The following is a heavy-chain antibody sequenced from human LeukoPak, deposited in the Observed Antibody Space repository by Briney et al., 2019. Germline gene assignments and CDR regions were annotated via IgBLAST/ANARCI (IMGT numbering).Heavy chain of an antibody. V-gene: IGHV3-30-3*01. CDR1: GFTFSSYA. CDR3: ARDLSGQYDFWSGYYSGLDY. Sequence: PGGSLRLSCAASGFTFSSYAIHWVRQAPGKGLDWVALISYDGSSTYYADSVKGRFTISRDRSTLYLQMNSLRAEDTAVYYCARDLSGQYDFWSGYYSGLDYWGQGTLVTVSS. J-gene: IGHJ4*02. D-gene: IGHD3-3*01. CDR2: ISYDGSST.